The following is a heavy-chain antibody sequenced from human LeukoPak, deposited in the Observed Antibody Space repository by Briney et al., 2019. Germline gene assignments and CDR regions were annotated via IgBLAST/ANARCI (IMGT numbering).Heavy chain of an antibody. J-gene: IGHJ4*02. D-gene: IGHD3-10*01. CDR2: ILQDVRHK. V-gene: IGHV3-30*04. Sequence: PGKCLRLSCAASGFTFSSYTIHWVRQAPGKGLEWVTLILQDVRHKNYADSVKGRFTISRDNSKKTLYLEVNSLRPEDTAVYYCARGSHQDYFGSMTYLFDYWGQGILVTVSS. CDR1: GFTFSSYT. CDR3: ARGSHQDYFGSMTYLFDY.